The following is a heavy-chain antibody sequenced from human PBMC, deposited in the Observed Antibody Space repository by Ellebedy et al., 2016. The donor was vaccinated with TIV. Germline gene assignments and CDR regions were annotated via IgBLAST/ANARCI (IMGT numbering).Heavy chain of an antibody. J-gene: IGHJ5*02. CDR1: GGSLSSSRYY. CDR3: ALTPDSSSWYTSWFDP. Sequence: SETLSLTXTVSGGSLSSSRYYWGWIRQPPGKGLEWIGSGHYSGNTYYSPSLKSRVTISVETSRNQFSLKLTSLTAADTAVYYCALTPDSSSWYTSWFDPWGQGTLVIVSS. D-gene: IGHD6-13*01. CDR2: GHYSGNT. V-gene: IGHV4-39*07.